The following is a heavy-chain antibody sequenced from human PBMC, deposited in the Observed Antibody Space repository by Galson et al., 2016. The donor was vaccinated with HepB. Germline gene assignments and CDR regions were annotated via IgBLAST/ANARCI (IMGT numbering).Heavy chain of an antibody. Sequence: SLRLSCAASGFVSSNFGLSWVRQAPGQGLERVASISTRRTTSYSDTVQGRFTIPRDNANNTLYLQMNGLRAEDTAVYYCARERLVRRIFDHWGQGTLLTVSS. CDR1: GFVSSNFG. V-gene: IGHV3-23*01. CDR3: ARERLVRRIFDH. D-gene: IGHD1-1*01. CDR2: ISTRRTT. J-gene: IGHJ4*02.